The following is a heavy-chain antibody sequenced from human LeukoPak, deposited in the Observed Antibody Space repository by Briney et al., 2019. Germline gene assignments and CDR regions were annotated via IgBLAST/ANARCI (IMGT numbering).Heavy chain of an antibody. J-gene: IGHJ5*02. D-gene: IGHD6-19*01. Sequence: SETLSLTCTVSGVSISSHYWSWIRQPPGKGLEWIGYMYDSETTKYNPSLKSRVTISVDTSKKQFSLMLRSVTAADTAVYYCARDSSGAGNSWFDPWGQGTLVTVSS. CDR3: ARDSSGAGNSWFDP. V-gene: IGHV4-59*11. CDR2: MYDSETT. CDR1: GVSISSHY.